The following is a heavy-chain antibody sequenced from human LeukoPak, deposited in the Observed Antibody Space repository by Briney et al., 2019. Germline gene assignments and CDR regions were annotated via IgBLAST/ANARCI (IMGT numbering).Heavy chain of an antibody. CDR2: ISGSGGST. Sequence: GGSLRLSRAASGFTFSSYAMSWVRQAPGKGLEWVSAISGSGGSTYYADSVKGRFTISRDNSKNTLYLQINSLRAEDTAVYYCAISYGDNDAFDIWGQGTMVTVSP. D-gene: IGHD4-17*01. CDR3: AISYGDNDAFDI. J-gene: IGHJ3*02. V-gene: IGHV3-23*01. CDR1: GFTFSSYA.